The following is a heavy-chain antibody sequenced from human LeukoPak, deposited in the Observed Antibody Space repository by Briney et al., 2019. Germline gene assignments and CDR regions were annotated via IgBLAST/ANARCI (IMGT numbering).Heavy chain of an antibody. V-gene: IGHV3-23*01. J-gene: IGHJ4*02. D-gene: IGHD3-10*01. CDR3: AKRDYGSGSYPFDY. CDR1: GFTFSGYA. CDR2: ISGSGGST. Sequence: GGSLRLSCAASGFTFSGYAMSWVRQAPGKGLEWVSAISGSGGSTYYADSVEGRFTISRDNSKNTLYLQMNSLRAEDTAVYYCAKRDYGSGSYPFDYWGQGTLVTVSS.